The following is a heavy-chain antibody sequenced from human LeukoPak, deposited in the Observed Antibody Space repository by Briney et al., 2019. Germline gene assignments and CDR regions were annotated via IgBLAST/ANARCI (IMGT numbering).Heavy chain of an antibody. CDR2: IYYSGST. V-gene: IGHV4-59*01. D-gene: IGHD3-22*01. CDR3: ARDRREYYEGLGSYYFDY. J-gene: IGHJ4*02. CDR1: GGSISGYY. Sequence: SETLSLTCTVSGGSISGYYWSWIRQPPGRGREGIGYIYYSGSTNYNPSLKSRVTISLDTSKNHFSPQLRSVTAADTAVYSCARDRREYYEGLGSYYFDYWGQGTLVTVSS.